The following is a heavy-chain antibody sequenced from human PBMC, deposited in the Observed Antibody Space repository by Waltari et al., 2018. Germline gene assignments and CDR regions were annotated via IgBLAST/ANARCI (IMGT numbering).Heavy chain of an antibody. J-gene: IGHJ4*02. CDR3: ARAVNIAVAGTGGDYFDY. CDR2: INHSGST. V-gene: IGHV4-31*03. CDR1: GGSISSGGYY. Sequence: QVQLQESGPGLVKPSQTLSLTCTVSGGSISSGGYYWSWIRQHPGKGLEWIGEINHSGSTNYNPSLKSRVTISVDTSKNQFSLKLSSVTAADTAVYYCARAVNIAVAGTGGDYFDYWGQGTLVTVSS. D-gene: IGHD6-19*01.